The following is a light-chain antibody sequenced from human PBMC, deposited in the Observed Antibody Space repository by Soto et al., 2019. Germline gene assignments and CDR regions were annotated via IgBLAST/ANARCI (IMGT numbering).Light chain of an antibody. V-gene: IGLV2-14*03. CDR3: SSHTSSSTLVV. CDR2: DVS. Sequence: QSALTQPASVSGSPGQSITISCTGSSSDVGGYNYVSWYQLHPGNAPKLMIYDVSNRPSGVSNRFSGSKSGNTASLTISGLQAEDEADYYCSSHTSSSTLVVFGGVTKLTVL. J-gene: IGLJ2*01. CDR1: SSDVGGYNY.